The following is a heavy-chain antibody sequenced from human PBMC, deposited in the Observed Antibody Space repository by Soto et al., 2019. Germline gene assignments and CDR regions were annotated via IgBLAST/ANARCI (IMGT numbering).Heavy chain of an antibody. CDR1: AFTFNNYA. V-gene: IGHV3-23*01. CDR2: IGGSGRTT. Sequence: PGGSLRLSCAACAFTFNNYAMSWVRQAPGKGLEWVSGIGGSGRTTYYADSVKGRFTISRDNSNSTLFLQMNSLRAEDTAVYYCAKSRYSDSSGDFYDYWGQGTLVTVSS. CDR3: AKSRYSDSSGDFYDY. D-gene: IGHD3-22*01. J-gene: IGHJ4*02.